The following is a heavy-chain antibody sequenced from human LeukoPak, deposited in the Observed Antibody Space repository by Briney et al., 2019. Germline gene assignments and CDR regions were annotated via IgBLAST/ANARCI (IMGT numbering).Heavy chain of an antibody. Sequence: GGSLRLSCAASGFTFSSYSMNWVSQAPGKGLEWVSSISSSSSYIYYADSVKGRFTISRDNAKNSLYLQMNSLRAEDTAVYYCARPNCSGGSCPLDYWGQGTLVTVSS. V-gene: IGHV3-21*01. CDR3: ARPNCSGGSCPLDY. J-gene: IGHJ4*02. D-gene: IGHD2-15*01. CDR2: ISSSSSYI. CDR1: GFTFSSYS.